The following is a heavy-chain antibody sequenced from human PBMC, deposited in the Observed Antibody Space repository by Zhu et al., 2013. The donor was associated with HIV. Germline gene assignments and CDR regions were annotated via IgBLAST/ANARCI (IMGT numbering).Heavy chain of an antibody. J-gene: IGHJ6*02. V-gene: IGHV1-18*01. Sequence: QVQLVQSGAEVKKPGASVKVSCKASGYTFTSYGISWVRQAPGQGLEWMGWISAYNGNTNYAQKLQGRVTMTTDTSTSTAYMELRSLRSDDTAVYYCAREETGTIWGSSYYYGMDVWGQGTTVTVSS. CDR2: ISAYNGNT. D-gene: IGHD1-1*01. CDR3: AREETGTIWGSSYYYGMDV. CDR1: GYTFTSYG.